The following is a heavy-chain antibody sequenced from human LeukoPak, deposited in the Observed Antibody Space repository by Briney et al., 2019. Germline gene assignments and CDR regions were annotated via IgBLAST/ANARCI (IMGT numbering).Heavy chain of an antibody. V-gene: IGHV5-51*01. Sequence: GESLKISCKGSGYSFTSYWIGWVRQMPGKGLEWMGIIYPGDSDTRYSPSFQGQATISADKSISTAYLQWSSLKASDTAMYYCARSITIFGVVKWDFDYWGQGTLVTVSS. CDR2: IYPGDSDT. CDR3: ARSITIFGVVKWDFDY. CDR1: GYSFTSYW. D-gene: IGHD3-3*01. J-gene: IGHJ4*02.